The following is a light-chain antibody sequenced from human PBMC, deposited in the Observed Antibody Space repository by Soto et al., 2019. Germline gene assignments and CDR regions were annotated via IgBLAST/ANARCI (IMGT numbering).Light chain of an antibody. J-gene: IGLJ1*01. V-gene: IGLV2-14*01. CDR2: DVS. CDR1: SSDVGGYNY. CDR3: SSYRSSRSLV. Sequence: QSALTQPASVSGSPGQSITISCTGTSSDVGGYNYVSWYQQYPGKAPKLLIYDVSDRPSGVSNRFSGSKSGNTASLTISGLQAEDEADYYCSSYRSSRSLVFGTGTRSPS.